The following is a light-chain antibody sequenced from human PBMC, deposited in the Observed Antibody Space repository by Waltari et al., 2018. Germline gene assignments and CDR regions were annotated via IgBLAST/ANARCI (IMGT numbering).Light chain of an antibody. CDR1: QRVSSTY. Sequence: EVVLTQSPGTLSLSPGERAILPCRASQRVSSTYLAWYHQKPGQAPQLLIYGASTRATGIPDRFSGSGSGTDFTLTISRLEPEDFAVYYCQHYGASSWTFGQGTKVEIK. CDR2: GAS. V-gene: IGKV3-20*01. CDR3: QHYGASSWT. J-gene: IGKJ1*01.